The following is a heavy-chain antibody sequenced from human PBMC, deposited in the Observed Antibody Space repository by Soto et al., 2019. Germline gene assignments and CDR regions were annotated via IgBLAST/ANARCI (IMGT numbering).Heavy chain of an antibody. Sequence: QVQLQESGPGLVKPSQTLSLTCAVSGDSISGGAYYWSWIRQPPGKGLEWIGYIFYSGSTYYNPSLKSRVIISVDTSKNQSTLKLSSVTAADTAVYYCARVSGVIDYWGQGTLVTVSS. V-gene: IGHV4-30-4*01. CDR2: IFYSGST. D-gene: IGHD3-16*02. CDR1: GDSISGGAYY. J-gene: IGHJ4*02. CDR3: ARVSGVIDY.